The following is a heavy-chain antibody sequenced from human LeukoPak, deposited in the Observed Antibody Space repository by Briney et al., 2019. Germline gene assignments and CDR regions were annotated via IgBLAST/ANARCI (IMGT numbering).Heavy chain of an antibody. D-gene: IGHD6-13*01. CDR2: MNPNSGNT. Sequence: GASVKVSCKASGYTFTSYEINWVRQAAGQGLEWMGWMNPNSGNTDCAQKFQGRVTMTRNTSISTAYMELSSLRSEDTAVYYCARRIAIKTYDPWGQGTLVTVSS. CDR1: GYTFTSYE. J-gene: IGHJ5*02. V-gene: IGHV1-8*01. CDR3: ARRIAIKTYDP.